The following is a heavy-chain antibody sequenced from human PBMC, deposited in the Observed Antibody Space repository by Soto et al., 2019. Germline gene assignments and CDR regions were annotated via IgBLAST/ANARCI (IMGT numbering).Heavy chain of an antibody. D-gene: IGHD3-9*01. J-gene: IGHJ6*02. CDR3: ARCILSAGYRGSSYCMDV. CDR2: IGTAGDT. CDR1: GLTLSRYD. Sequence: RGSLRLSSAASGLTLSRYDMNWVRQATGKGLEWVSAIGTAGDTYYPGSVKGRFTISRENAKNSLYLQMNSLRAEDTAVYYCARCILSAGYRGSSYCMDVWGQGTTVTLFS. V-gene: IGHV3-13*01.